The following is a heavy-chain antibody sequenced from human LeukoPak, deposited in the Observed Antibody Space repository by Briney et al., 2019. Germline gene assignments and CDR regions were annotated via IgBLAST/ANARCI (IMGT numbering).Heavy chain of an antibody. CDR2: ISSSGSTI. V-gene: IGHV3-48*03. D-gene: IGHD5-18*01. CDR3: SGERRTWIQLWLLDY. J-gene: IGHJ4*02. CDR1: GFTFSSYE. Sequence: GGSLRLSCAASGFTFSSYEMNWVRQAPGRGLEWVSYISSSGSTIYYADSVKGRFTISRDNAKNSLYLQMNSLRAEDTTVYYCSGERRTWIQLWLLDYGGQGTLVTVSS.